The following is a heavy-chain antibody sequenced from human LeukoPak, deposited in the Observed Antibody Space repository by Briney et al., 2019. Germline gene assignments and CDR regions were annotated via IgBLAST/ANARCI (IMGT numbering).Heavy chain of an antibody. V-gene: IGHV4-38-2*02. CDR3: ARVGTTVTTFDY. D-gene: IGHD4-17*01. CDR1: GYSISSGYY. Sequence: SETLSLTCTVSGYSISSGYYWGWIRQPPGKGLEWIGSIYHSGSTYYNPSLKSRVTISVDTSRNQFSLKLSSVTAADTAVYYCARVGTTVTTFDYWGQGTLVTVSS. J-gene: IGHJ4*02. CDR2: IYHSGST.